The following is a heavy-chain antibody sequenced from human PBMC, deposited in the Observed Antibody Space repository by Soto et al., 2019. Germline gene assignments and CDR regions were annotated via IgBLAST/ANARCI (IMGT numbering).Heavy chain of an antibody. J-gene: IGHJ2*01. D-gene: IGHD3-22*01. Sequence: GGSLRLSCAASGFTFSSYAMSWVRQAPGKGLEWVSAISGSGGSTYYADSVKGRFTISRDNSKNTLYLQMNSLRAEDTAVYYCAKKYYYDSSGYRPEIRDWYFDLWGSGTLVTSPQ. V-gene: IGHV3-23*01. CDR2: ISGSGGST. CDR1: GFTFSSYA. CDR3: AKKYYYDSSGYRPEIRDWYFDL.